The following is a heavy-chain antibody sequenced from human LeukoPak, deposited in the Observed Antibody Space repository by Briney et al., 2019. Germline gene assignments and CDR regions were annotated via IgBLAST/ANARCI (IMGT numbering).Heavy chain of an antibody. Sequence: ASMKVSCKASGYTFIGYYIHWVRQAPGQGLEWMGWINPNSGGTNYAQKFQGRVTMTRDTSISTAYMELSRLRSDDTAVYYCARRGYYDSRGYFDYWGQGTLVTVSS. CDR3: ARRGYYDSRGYFDY. CDR1: GYTFIGYY. CDR2: INPNSGGT. V-gene: IGHV1-2*02. D-gene: IGHD3-22*01. J-gene: IGHJ4*02.